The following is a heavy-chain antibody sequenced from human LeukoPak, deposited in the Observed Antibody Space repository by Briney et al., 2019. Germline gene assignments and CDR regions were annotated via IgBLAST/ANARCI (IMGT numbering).Heavy chain of an antibody. J-gene: IGHJ1*01. D-gene: IGHD2-2*01. CDR1: GYTFTSHG. Sequence: ASVKVSCKASGYTFTSHGISWVRQAPGQGLEWMGWISAYNGNTNYAQKLQGRVTMTTDTSTSTAYMELRSLRSDDTAAYYCARVYCSSTSCYPEYFQHWGQGTLVTVSS. CDR2: ISAYNGNT. V-gene: IGHV1-18*01. CDR3: ARVYCSSTSCYPEYFQH.